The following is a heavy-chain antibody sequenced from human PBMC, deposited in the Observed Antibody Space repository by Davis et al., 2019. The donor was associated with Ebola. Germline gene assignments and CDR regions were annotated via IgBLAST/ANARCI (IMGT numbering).Heavy chain of an antibody. CDR2: INWNGGST. CDR3: ARDGLEKPYHYYYGMDV. Sequence: PGGSLRLSCAASGFTFDDYGMSWVRQAPGKGLEWVSGINWNGGSTGYADSVKGRFTISRDNAKNSLYLQMNSLRAEDTALYYCARDGLEKPYHYYYGMDVWGQGTTVTVSS. J-gene: IGHJ6*02. V-gene: IGHV3-20*04. D-gene: IGHD1-1*01. CDR1: GFTFDDYG.